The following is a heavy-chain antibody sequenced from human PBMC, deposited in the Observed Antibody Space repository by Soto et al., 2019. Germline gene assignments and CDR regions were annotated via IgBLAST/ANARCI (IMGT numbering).Heavy chain of an antibody. CDR1: GFTFDDYA. CDR3: AKHGDKAGLDFDY. Sequence: GGSLRLSCAASGFTFDDYAMHWVRQAPGKGLEWVSGISWNSGSIGYADSVKGRFTISRDNAKNSLYLQMNSLRAEDKALYYCAKHGDKAGLDFDYWGQGTLVTVSS. D-gene: IGHD4-17*01. V-gene: IGHV3-9*01. CDR2: ISWNSGSI. J-gene: IGHJ4*02.